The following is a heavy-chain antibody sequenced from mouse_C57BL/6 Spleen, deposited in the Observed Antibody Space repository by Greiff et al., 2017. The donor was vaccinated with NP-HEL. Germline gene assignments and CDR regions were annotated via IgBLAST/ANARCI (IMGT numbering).Heavy chain of an antibody. Sequence: EVHLVESGGDLVKPGGSLKLSCAASGFTFSSYGMSWVRQTPDQRLEWVATISSGGSYTYYPDSVKGRFTISRDNAKNTLYLQMSSLKSEDTAMYYCARHTKFITTVVAGNFDYWGQGTTLTVSS. CDR2: ISSGGSYT. J-gene: IGHJ2*01. V-gene: IGHV5-6*01. CDR1: GFTFSSYG. CDR3: ARHTKFITTVVAGNFDY. D-gene: IGHD1-1*01.